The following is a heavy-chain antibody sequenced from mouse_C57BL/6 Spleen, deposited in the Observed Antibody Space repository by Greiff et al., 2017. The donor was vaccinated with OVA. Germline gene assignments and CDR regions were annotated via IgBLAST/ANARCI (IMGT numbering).Heavy chain of an antibody. V-gene: IGHV5-16*01. J-gene: IGHJ1*03. CDR2: ITYDGSST. D-gene: IGHD1-1*01. CDR3: ARVPPYYYGSSDWYFDV. Sequence: DVHLVESEGGLVQPGSSMKLSCTASGFTFSDYYMAWVRQVPEKGLEWVANITYDGSSTYYLDSLKSRFIISRDNAKKILYMQMSRLKSEDTATFYCARVPPYYYGSSDWYFDVWGTGTTVTVSS. CDR1: GFTFSDYY.